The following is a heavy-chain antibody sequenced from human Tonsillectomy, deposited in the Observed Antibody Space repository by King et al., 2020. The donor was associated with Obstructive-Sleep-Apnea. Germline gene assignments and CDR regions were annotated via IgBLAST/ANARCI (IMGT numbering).Heavy chain of an antibody. Sequence: VQLVESGGGLVQPGRSLRLSCAASGFTFDDYAMHWVRQAPGKGLEWVSGISWNSGSIGYADSVKGRFTISRDNAKNSLYLQMNSLRAEDTALYYCAKDIAGYSSGWYFYFDYWGQGTLVTVSS. CDR1: GFTFDDYA. V-gene: IGHV3-9*01. J-gene: IGHJ4*02. CDR3: AKDIAGYSSGWYFYFDY. CDR2: ISWNSGSI. D-gene: IGHD6-19*01.